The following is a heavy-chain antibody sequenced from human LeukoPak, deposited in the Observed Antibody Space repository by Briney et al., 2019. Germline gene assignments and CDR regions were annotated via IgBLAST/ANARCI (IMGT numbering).Heavy chain of an antibody. CDR3: ARDHYASGTYSDN. J-gene: IGHJ4*02. V-gene: IGHV1-69*04. CDR2: IIPILGIA. CDR1: GGTFSSYA. D-gene: IGHD3-10*01. Sequence: APVKVSCKASGGTFSSYAISWVRQAPGQGLEWMGRIIPILGIANYAQKFQGRVTITADKSTSTAYMELSSLRSDDTAVYYCARDHYASGTYSDNWGQGTLVTVSS.